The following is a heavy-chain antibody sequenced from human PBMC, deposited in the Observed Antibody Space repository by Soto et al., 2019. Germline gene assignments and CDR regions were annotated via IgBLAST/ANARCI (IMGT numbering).Heavy chain of an antibody. CDR3: ARDPAIVDYDSSCYYPNWFDP. D-gene: IGHD3-22*01. J-gene: IGHJ5*02. CDR1: GGSISSSSYY. V-gene: IGHV4-39*02. Sequence: SETLSLTCTVSGGSISSSSYYWGWIRQPPGKGLEWIGSIYYSGSTYYNPSLKSRVTISVDTSKNQFSLKLSSVTAAETAVYYCARDPAIVDYDSSCYYPNWFDPWGQGTLVTVSS. CDR2: IYYSGST.